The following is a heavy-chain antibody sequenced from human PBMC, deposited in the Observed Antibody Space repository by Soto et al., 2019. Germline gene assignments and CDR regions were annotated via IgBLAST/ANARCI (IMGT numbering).Heavy chain of an antibody. J-gene: IGHJ3*01. Sequence: ASVKVSCKASGYTFTSYYMHWVRQAPGQGLEWMGIINPSGGSTSYAQKFQGRVTMTRDTSTSTVYMELSSLRSEDTAVYYCGRDRGGITGRNDAFVVWGEGTMITV. CDR2: INPSGGST. CDR3: GRDRGGITGRNDAFVV. V-gene: IGHV1-46*01. CDR1: GYTFTSYY. D-gene: IGHD1-20*01.